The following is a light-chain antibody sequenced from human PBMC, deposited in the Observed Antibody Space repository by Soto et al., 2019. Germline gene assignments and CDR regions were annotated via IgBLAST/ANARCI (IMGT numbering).Light chain of an antibody. CDR3: VLYMPSGIWV. J-gene: IGLJ3*02. CDR2: YTN. Sequence: QAVVTQEPSFSVSPGGTVTLTCALNSGSVSGSNYPSWFQQTPGQAPRALIQYTNVRSSGVPDRFSGSILGSKAALTITGAQADDESDYYCVLYMPSGIWVFGGGTNVTVL. V-gene: IGLV8-61*01. CDR1: SGSVSGSNY.